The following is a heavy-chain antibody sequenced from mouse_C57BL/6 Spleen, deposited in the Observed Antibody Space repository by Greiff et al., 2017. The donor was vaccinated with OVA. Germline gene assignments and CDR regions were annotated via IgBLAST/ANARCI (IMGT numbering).Heavy chain of an antibody. D-gene: IGHD4-1*01. CDR3: ARPSNWDGFAY. Sequence: EVQLVESGGGLVKPGGSLKLSCAASGFTFSDYGMHWVRQAPEKGLEWVAYISSGSSTIYYADTVKGRFTISRDNAKNTLFLQMTSLRSEDTAMYYCARPSNWDGFAYWGQGTLVTVSA. CDR2: ISSGSSTI. CDR1: GFTFSDYG. J-gene: IGHJ3*01. V-gene: IGHV5-17*01.